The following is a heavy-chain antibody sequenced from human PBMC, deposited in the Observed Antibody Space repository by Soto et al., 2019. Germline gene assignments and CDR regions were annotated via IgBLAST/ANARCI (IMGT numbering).Heavy chain of an antibody. CDR2: IYHSGRT. D-gene: IGHD3-3*01. J-gene: IGHJ6*02. V-gene: IGHV4-30-2*01. CDR1: NGSISTYDYS. CDR3: ARDMTIFGVAPGGGMDV. Sequence: SETLSLTCTVSNGSISTYDYSWTWIRQPPGRGLEWIGSIYHSGRTYYMPSLRSRLTMSLDKAKNQFSLNLSSMTAADTAVYFCARDMTIFGVAPGGGMDVWGQGTTVTVSS.